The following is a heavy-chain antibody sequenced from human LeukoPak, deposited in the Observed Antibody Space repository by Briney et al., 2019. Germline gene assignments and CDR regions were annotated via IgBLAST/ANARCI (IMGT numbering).Heavy chain of an antibody. V-gene: IGHV4-4*09. Sequence: SETLSLTCTVSGGSISSYYWSWIRQPPGKGLEWIGYIYTSGSTNYNPSLKSRVTISVDTSKNQFSLKLSSMTAADTAVYYCARLIAAAGTGNWFDPWGQGTLVTVSS. CDR1: GGSISSYY. CDR2: IYTSGST. CDR3: ARLIAAAGTGNWFDP. D-gene: IGHD6-13*01. J-gene: IGHJ5*02.